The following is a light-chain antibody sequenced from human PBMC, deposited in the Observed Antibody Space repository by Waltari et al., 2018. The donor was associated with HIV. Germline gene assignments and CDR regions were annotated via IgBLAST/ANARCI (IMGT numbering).Light chain of an antibody. CDR1: NIGKKS. V-gene: IGLV3-21*02. CDR2: NDD. CDR3: RVWDSSGDPWV. J-gene: IGLJ3*02. Sequence: SYVLTQPPSVSVAPGQTARITCGGINIGKKSGHWYHQKPGQAPVLVIYNDDDRPSGIPERFSGSNSGNTATLTISKVEVGDEADYYCRVWDSSGDPWVFGGGTRVTVL.